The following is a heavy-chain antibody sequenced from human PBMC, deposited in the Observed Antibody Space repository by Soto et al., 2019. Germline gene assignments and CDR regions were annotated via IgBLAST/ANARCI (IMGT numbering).Heavy chain of an antibody. CDR2: ISHSGST. D-gene: IGHD3-10*01. J-gene: IGHJ4*02. CDR3: ARDGEGSGAEY. Sequence: QPQLQESGSGLVKPSQTLSLTCAVSGGSISSGAYSWNWIRQPPGKGLEWIGYISHSGSTYYNPSLMSRVTISVDTSKNQFSLKLSSVTAADTAVYFCARDGEGSGAEYWGQGTLVTVSS. CDR1: GGSISSGAYS. V-gene: IGHV4-30-2*01.